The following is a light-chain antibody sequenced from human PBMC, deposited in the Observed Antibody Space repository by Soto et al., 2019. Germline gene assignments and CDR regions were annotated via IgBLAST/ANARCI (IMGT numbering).Light chain of an antibody. CDR3: SSYSYLDIPVL. V-gene: IGLV2-14*01. CDR1: DTDIGNYNY. J-gene: IGLJ2*01. CDR2: EVV. Sequence: QSALTQPASVSGSPGQSITISCTGADTDIGNYNYVSWYQQYPDKAPKLLIYEVVRRPSGVSNRFSGSKSGSTASLTISGLQPEDEADYYCSSYSYLDIPVLLGGGTKLTVL.